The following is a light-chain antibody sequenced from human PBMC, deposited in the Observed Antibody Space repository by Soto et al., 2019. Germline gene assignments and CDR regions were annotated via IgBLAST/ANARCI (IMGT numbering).Light chain of an antibody. CDR2: DAS. J-gene: IGKJ4*01. CDR1: QSVSNY. CDR3: QQRSNWPLT. V-gene: IGKV3-11*01. Sequence: EIVLTQSPATLSSSPGERATLSRRASQSVSNYLAWYQQKPGQAPRLLIYDASNRATGIPARFSGSGSGTNFTLTISSLEPEDFAVYYCQQRSNWPLTFGGGTKVDIK.